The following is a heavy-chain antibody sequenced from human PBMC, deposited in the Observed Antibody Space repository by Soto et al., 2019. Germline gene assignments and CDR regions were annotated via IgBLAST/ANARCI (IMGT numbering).Heavy chain of an antibody. D-gene: IGHD3-3*01. CDR1: GSTFSTYA. J-gene: IGHJ5*02. V-gene: IGHV3-23*01. CDR3: AKGLTYDFWSRLDP. CDR2: ISGTGTST. Sequence: GGSLRLSCAASGSTFSTYALSWVRQAPGKGLEWVSVISGTGTSTYYADSVKGRFIMSTDKSRNTLYLQMNSLRVEDTAVYYCAKGLTYDFWSRLDPWGQGTLVTVSS.